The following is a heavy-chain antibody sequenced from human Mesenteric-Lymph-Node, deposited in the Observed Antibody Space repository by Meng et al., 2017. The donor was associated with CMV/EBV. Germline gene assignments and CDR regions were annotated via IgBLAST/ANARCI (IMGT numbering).Heavy chain of an antibody. CDR1: GFTFSSSD. Sequence: GESLKISCAASGFTFSSSDMHWVRQAPGKGLEWVAFIRYDGTNKYYADSVKGRFTISRDNSKNTLYLQMNSLRAEDTAVYYCAKGDDSSYRGYHYSGLDVWGQGTTVTVSS. CDR2: IRYDGTNK. J-gene: IGHJ6*02. D-gene: IGHD2-2*01. V-gene: IGHV3-30*02. CDR3: AKGDDSSYRGYHYSGLDV.